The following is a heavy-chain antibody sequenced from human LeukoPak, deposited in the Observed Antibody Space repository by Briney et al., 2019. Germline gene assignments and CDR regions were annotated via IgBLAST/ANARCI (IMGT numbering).Heavy chain of an antibody. CDR2: INPSGGSA. V-gene: IGHV1-46*01. D-gene: IGHD3-10*01. CDR1: GYTFTSYF. J-gene: IGHJ3*02. CDR3: ARPSGPSFDI. Sequence: ASVKVSCKASGYTFTSYFIHWVRQAPGQGLEWMGIINPSGGSATYAQKFQGRVAMTRDTSTSTVYMELSSLRSEDTAMYYCARPSGPSFDIWGQGTMVTVS.